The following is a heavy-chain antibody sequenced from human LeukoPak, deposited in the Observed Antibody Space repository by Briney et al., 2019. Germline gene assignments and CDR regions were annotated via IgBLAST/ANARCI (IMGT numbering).Heavy chain of an antibody. CDR3: ARKNCSGGSCYSTFDP. V-gene: IGHV4-34*01. Sequence: SETLSLTCTVSGGSISSYYWSWIRQPPGKGLEWIGEINHSGSTNYNPSLKSRVTISVDTSKNQFSLELSSVTAADTAVYYCARKNCSGGSCYSTFDPWGQGTLVTVSS. J-gene: IGHJ5*02. CDR1: GGSISSYY. CDR2: INHSGST. D-gene: IGHD2-15*01.